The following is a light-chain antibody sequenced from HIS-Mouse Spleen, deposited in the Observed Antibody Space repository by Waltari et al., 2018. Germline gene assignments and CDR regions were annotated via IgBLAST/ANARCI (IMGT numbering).Light chain of an antibody. V-gene: IGLV2-14*03. CDR2: DVS. Sequence: QSALTQPASVSGSPGQSITISFTGTSSDVGGYTYVSWYQQHPGKAPKLMIYDVSNRPSGVSNRVSGSKSGNTASLTISGLQAEDEADYYCSSYTSSSTEVFGGGTKLTVL. CDR1: SSDVGGYTY. CDR3: SSYTSSSTEV. J-gene: IGLJ2*01.